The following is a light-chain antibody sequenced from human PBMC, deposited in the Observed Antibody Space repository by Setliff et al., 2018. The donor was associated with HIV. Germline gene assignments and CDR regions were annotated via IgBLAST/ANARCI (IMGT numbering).Light chain of an antibody. Sequence: QSALAQPASVSGSPGQSITISCTGTRSDVGDYDLVSWYQHHPGKAPKLIIFEVTKRPSGVSTRFSGSKSGNTASLTISGLQADDEADYYCYSYAGSFTWVFGTGTKGTVL. CDR1: RSDVGDYDL. CDR3: YSYAGSFTWV. CDR2: EVT. J-gene: IGLJ1*01. V-gene: IGLV2-23*02.